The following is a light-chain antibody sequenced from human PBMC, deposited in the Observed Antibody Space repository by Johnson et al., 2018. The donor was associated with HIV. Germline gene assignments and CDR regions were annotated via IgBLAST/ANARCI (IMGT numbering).Light chain of an antibody. CDR1: SSTIGNNY. J-gene: IGLJ1*01. CDR2: KNN. V-gene: IGLV1-51*02. Sequence: QSVLTQPPSVSAAPGQKVTISCSGSSSTIGNNYISWYQVLPGTPPKLLIYKNNERPSGIPERFSGSKSGTSATLGITGLQTGDEADYYCGTWDTSLSAGGVFGTGTKVTVL. CDR3: GTWDTSLSAGGV.